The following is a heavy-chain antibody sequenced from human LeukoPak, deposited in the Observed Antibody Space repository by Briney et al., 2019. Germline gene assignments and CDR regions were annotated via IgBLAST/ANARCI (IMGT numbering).Heavy chain of an antibody. CDR2: FDPEDGET. Sequence: ASVKVSCKVSGYTLTELSMHWVRQAPGKGLEWMGGFDPEDGETIYAQKFQGRVTMTEDTSTDTAYMELSSLRSEDTAVYYCATAGTDIVVVPAAIRYWFDPWGQGTLVTVPS. CDR1: GYTLTELS. V-gene: IGHV1-24*01. CDR3: ATAGTDIVVVPAAIRYWFDP. D-gene: IGHD2-2*01. J-gene: IGHJ5*02.